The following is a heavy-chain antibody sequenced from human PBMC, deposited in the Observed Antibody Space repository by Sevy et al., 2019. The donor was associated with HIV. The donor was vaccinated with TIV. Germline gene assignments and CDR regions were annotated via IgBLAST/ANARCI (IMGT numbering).Heavy chain of an antibody. Sequence: SETLSLTCTVFGDSISGYYWSWIRQSPGQGLQWIGYIYYNGRTNYDPSLKSRVTISTDTSKNQFSLKLSSVTAADTAIYYCARAAANYYYAMDVWGQGTTVTVSS. CDR2: IYYNGRT. V-gene: IGHV4-59*01. CDR1: GDSISGYY. CDR3: ARAAANYYYAMDV. J-gene: IGHJ6*02.